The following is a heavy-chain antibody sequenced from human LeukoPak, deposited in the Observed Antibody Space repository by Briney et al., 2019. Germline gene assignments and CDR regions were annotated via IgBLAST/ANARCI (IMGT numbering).Heavy chain of an antibody. Sequence: ASVKVSCKASGYTFTSYDIHWVRQATGQGLEWMGRMNPDSGDTGYAQKFQGRVTMTRNTSISTAYMELRSLRSEDTAVYYCARGRTDYYESSGSFPALGYWGQGTLVTVSS. CDR1: GYTFTSYD. J-gene: IGHJ4*02. CDR2: MNPDSGDT. D-gene: IGHD3-22*01. V-gene: IGHV1-8*01. CDR3: ARGRTDYYESSGSFPALGY.